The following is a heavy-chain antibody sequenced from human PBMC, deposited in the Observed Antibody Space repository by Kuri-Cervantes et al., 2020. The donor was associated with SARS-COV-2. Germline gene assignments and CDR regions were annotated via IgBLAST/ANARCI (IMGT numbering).Heavy chain of an antibody. V-gene: IGHV4-61*01. CDR2: IYYSGST. J-gene: IGHJ6*02. CDR1: GGSVISGSYY. CDR3: ARERWYSSSHKPATRRYYVYYGMDV. D-gene: IGHD6-13*01. Sequence: SETLSLTCTVSGGSVISGSYYWSWVRQPPGKGLEWIGYIYYSGSTNYISSLKSRVTISVDTSKNQFSLKLSSVTAEDTAVYYCARERWYSSSHKPATRRYYVYYGMDVWGQGTTVTVSS.